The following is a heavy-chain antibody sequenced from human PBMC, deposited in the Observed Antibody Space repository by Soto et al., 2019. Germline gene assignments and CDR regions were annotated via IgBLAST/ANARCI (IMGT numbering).Heavy chain of an antibody. J-gene: IGHJ3*01. CDR3: ARRGSR. CDR2: IHPGGQTI. D-gene: IGHD2-15*01. CDR1: GFTFSSSE. V-gene: IGHV3-48*03. Sequence: GGSLRLSCAASGFTFSSSEMYWVRQAPGKGLEWISYIHPGGQTIFYAESVKGRFTISRDNAKHSVYLQMNSLRAEDTAVYYCARRGSRWGRGTMVTVSS.